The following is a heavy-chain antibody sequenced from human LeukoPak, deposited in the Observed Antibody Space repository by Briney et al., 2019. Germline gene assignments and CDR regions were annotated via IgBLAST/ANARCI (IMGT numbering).Heavy chain of an antibody. CDR3: ARSMRIVVVPAALSIFDY. Sequence: PGRSLRLSCAASGFTFSSYAMHWVRQAPGKGLQWVAVIWYDGSSKYYADSVKGRFTISRDNSKNTLYLQMNSLRAEDTAVYSCARSMRIVVVPAALSIFDYWGLGTLVTVSP. D-gene: IGHD2-2*01. CDR2: IWYDGSSK. V-gene: IGHV3-33*01. CDR1: GFTFSSYA. J-gene: IGHJ4*02.